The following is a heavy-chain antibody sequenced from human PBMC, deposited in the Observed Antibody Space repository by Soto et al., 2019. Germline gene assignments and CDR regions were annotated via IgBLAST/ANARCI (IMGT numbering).Heavy chain of an antibody. CDR2: IYYSGST. J-gene: IGHJ6*03. CDR3: ARSYRRYCSGGSCYSYYYYYMDV. CDR1: GGSISSYY. Sequence: SETLSLTCTVSGGSISSYYWSWIRQPPGKGLEWIGYIYYSGSTNYNPSLKSRVTISVDTSKNRFSLKLSSVTAADTAVYYCARSYRRYCSGGSCYSYYYYYMDVWGKGTTVTVSS. D-gene: IGHD2-15*01. V-gene: IGHV4-59*01.